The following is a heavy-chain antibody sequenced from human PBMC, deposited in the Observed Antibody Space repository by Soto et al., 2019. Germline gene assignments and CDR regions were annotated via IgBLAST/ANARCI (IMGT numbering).Heavy chain of an antibody. Sequence: SETLSLTCTVSGGSISSGGYYWSWIRQHPGKGLEWIGYIYYSGSTYYNPSLKSRVTISVDTSKNQFSLKLSSVTAADTAVYYCARGSDLLPGRWGQGTLVTVSS. CDR1: GGSISSGGYY. V-gene: IGHV4-31*03. J-gene: IGHJ4*02. D-gene: IGHD1-26*01. CDR3: ARGSDLLPGR. CDR2: IYYSGST.